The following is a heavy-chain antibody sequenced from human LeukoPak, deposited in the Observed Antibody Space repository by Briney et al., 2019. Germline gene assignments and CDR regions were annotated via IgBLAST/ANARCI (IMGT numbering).Heavy chain of an antibody. CDR1: GFTFGSYG. J-gene: IGHJ4*02. CDR2: ISYDGSNK. D-gene: IGHD2-15*01. V-gene: IGHV3-30*03. CDR3: AVVVAATLSFDN. Sequence: GGSLRLSCAASGFTFGSYGMHWVRQAPGKGLEWVAVISYDGSNKYYADSVKGRFTISRDNSKNTLYLQMNSLRAEDTAVYYCAVVVAATLSFDNWGQGILVTVS.